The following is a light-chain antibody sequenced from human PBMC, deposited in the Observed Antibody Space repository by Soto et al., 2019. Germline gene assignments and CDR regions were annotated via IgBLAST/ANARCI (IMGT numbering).Light chain of an antibody. V-gene: IGLV2-23*02. CDR1: SSDVGNYNL. Sequence: QSALTQAASGSGSPGQSISISCTGTSSDVGNYNLVSWYQHHPGKAPKLIIYEVSKRPSGVSNRFSGSKSGDTASLTISGLQAEDEADYYCCSYAGSNYVFGTGTKVTVL. CDR2: EVS. CDR3: CSYAGSNYV. J-gene: IGLJ1*01.